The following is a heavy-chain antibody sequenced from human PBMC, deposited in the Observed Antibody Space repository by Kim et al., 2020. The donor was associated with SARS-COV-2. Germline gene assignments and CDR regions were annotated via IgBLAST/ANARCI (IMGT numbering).Heavy chain of an antibody. J-gene: IGHJ4*02. V-gene: IGHV4-59*08. Sequence: SETLSLTCTVSGCSISGYYWSWTRQTPGKGLEWIGYISYSGITNYNPSLKSRVTISIDTSQIQFSLQLSSVTAADTAVYSCARRVQSSHTWEIFDYWRQG. CDR3: ARRVQSSHTWEIFDY. D-gene: IGHD1-26*01. CDR1: GCSISGYY. CDR2: ISYSGIT.